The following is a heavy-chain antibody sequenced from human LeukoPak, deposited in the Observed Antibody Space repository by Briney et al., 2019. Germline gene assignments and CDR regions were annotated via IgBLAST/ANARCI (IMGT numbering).Heavy chain of an antibody. CDR2: ISYGGST. CDR1: GGSISSNSNY. J-gene: IGHJ4*02. CDR3: ARGRAGLGSFDY. D-gene: IGHD1-26*01. V-gene: IGHV4-39*07. Sequence: PSETLSLTCTVSGGSISSNSNYWAWIRQPPGRGLEWIGSISYGGSTYYSPSLESRVTISVDTSKNQFSLKLSSVTAADTAVYYCARGRAGLGSFDYWGQGTLVTVSS.